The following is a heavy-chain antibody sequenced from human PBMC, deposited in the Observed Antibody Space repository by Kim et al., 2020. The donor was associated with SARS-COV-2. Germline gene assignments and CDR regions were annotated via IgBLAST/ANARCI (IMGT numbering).Heavy chain of an antibody. V-gene: IGHV4-30-2*01. Sequence: SETLSLTCAVSGGSISSGGYSWSWIRQPPGKGLEWIGHIYYSGSTYYNPSLKRRVTISVDRSKNQFSLKLSSVTAADTAADYCARGYGSGSPTGMDGCG. D-gene: IGHD3-10*01. CDR2: IYYSGST. CDR1: GGSISSGGYS. J-gene: IGHJ6*02. CDR3: ARGYGSGSPTGMDG.